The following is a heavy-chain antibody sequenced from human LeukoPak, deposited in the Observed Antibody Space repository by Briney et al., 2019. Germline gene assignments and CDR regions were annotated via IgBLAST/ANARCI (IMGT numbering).Heavy chain of an antibody. CDR3: ARVVGATYYFDY. Sequence: GGSLRLSCAASGFTFSSYGMSWVRQAPGKGLEWVSAISGSGGSTYYADSVKGRFTISRDNSKNTLYLQMNSLRAEDTAVYYCARVVGATYYFDYWGQGTLVTVSS. CDR1: GFTFSSYG. V-gene: IGHV3-23*01. D-gene: IGHD1-26*01. CDR2: ISGSGGST. J-gene: IGHJ4*02.